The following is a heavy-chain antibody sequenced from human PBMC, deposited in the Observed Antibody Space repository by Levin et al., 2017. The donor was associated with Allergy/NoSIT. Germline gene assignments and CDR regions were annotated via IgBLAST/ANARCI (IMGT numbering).Heavy chain of an antibody. D-gene: IGHD3-9*01. J-gene: IGHJ4*02. CDR1: GFSFSRKY. CDR3: ATRPHADWPYFDY. CDR2: IYTDGRA. V-gene: IGHV3-53*01. Sequence: LSLTCAASGFSFSRKYMTWVRQAPGKGLEWVSLIYTDGRASYADSGKGRVTISRDNSKNTLYLQMNTLRAEDTAVYYCATRPHADWPYFDYWGQGTLVTVSS.